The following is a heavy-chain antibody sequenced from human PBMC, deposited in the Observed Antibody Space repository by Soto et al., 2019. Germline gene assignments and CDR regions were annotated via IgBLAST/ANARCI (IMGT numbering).Heavy chain of an antibody. Sequence: SETLSLTCAVYGGSFSGYYWSWTRQPLGKGLEWIGEINHSGSTNYNPSLKSRVTISVDTSKNQFSLKLSSVTAADTAVYYCARVWSILYNWFDPWGQGTLVTVSS. J-gene: IGHJ5*02. CDR2: INHSGST. CDR3: ARVWSILYNWFDP. V-gene: IGHV4-34*01. CDR1: GGSFSGYY. D-gene: IGHD3-3*01.